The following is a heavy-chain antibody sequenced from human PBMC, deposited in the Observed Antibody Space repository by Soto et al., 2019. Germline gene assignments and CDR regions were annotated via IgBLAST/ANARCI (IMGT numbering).Heavy chain of an antibody. V-gene: IGHV1-2*04. CDR2: INPNSGGT. Sequence: ASVKVSCKASGYTFTGYYMHWVRQAPGQGLEWMGWINPNSGGTNYAQKFQGWVTMTRDTSISTAYMELSRLRSDDTAVYYCARAGKSPYYDFWSGYYKHYGMDVWGQGTTVTVSS. J-gene: IGHJ6*02. CDR1: GYTFTGYY. D-gene: IGHD3-3*01. CDR3: ARAGKSPYYDFWSGYYKHYGMDV.